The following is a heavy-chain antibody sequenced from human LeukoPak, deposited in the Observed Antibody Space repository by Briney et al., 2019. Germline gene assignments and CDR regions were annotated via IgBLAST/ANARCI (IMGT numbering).Heavy chain of an antibody. CDR1: GFTFSSYG. CDR3: AGTYYYDKGAFDI. D-gene: IGHD3-22*01. Sequence: GGSLRLSCAASGFTFSSYGMSWVRQAPGKGLEWVSAISGSGGSTYYADSVKGRFTISRDNSKNTLYLQMNSLRAEDTAVYYCAGTYYYDKGAFDIWGQGTMVTVSS. V-gene: IGHV3-23*01. CDR2: ISGSGGST. J-gene: IGHJ3*02.